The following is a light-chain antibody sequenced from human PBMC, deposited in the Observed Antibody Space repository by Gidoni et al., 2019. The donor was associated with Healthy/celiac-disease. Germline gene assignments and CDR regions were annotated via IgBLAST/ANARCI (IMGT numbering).Light chain of an antibody. CDR3: QQSYSTPWT. CDR1: QSISSY. J-gene: IGKJ1*01. Sequence: DIQMTHSPSSLSASVGDRVTITCRASQSISSYLNWYKQKPGKTPKLLRYGSSNMQSGVPSRFSGSGSGTDFNLTISSLQPEDFATDYCQQSYSTPWTFGQGTKVEIK. V-gene: IGKV1-39*01. CDR2: GSS.